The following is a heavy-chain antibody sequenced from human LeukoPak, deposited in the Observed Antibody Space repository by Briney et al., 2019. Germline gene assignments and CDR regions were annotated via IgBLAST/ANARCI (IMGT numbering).Heavy chain of an antibody. CDR1: GGSISSYY. CDR2: IYYSGST. V-gene: IGHV4-59*01. Sequence: SETLSLTCTVSGGSISSYYWRWIRQPPGKGLEWIGYIYYSGSTNYNPSLKSRVTISVDTSKNQFSLKLSSVTAADTAVYYCARGYCSGGSCYDAFDIWGQGTMVTVSS. CDR3: ARGYCSGGSCYDAFDI. D-gene: IGHD2-15*01. J-gene: IGHJ3*02.